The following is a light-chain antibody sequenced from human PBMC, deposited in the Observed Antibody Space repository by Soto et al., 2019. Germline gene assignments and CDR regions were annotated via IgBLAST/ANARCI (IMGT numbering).Light chain of an antibody. J-gene: IGLJ1*01. V-gene: IGLV2-14*03. CDR1: SSDVGGNKY. CDR2: DVS. Sequence: QSALTQPASVSGSPGQSITISCTGTSSDVGGNKYVSWYQQYPGKAPKLMICDVSNRPSGVSNRFSGSKSGNTASLTISGLQAEDEAEYYCSAFTGTSYVFGTGTKLTVL. CDR3: SAFTGTSYV.